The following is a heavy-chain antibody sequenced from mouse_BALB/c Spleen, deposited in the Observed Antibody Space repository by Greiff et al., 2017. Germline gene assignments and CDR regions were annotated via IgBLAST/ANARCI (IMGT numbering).Heavy chain of an antibody. D-gene: IGHD2-1*01. CDR1: GFNIKDTY. CDR3: ARGGIYYGNYGFFDY. J-gene: IGHJ2*02. V-gene: IGHV14-3*02. Sequence: VQLQQSGAELVKPGASVKLSCTASGFNIKDTYMHWVKQRPEQGLEWIGRIDPANGNTKYDPKFQGKATITADTSSNTAYLQLSSLTSEDTAVYYCARGGIYYGNYGFFDYWGQGTSLTVSS. CDR2: IDPANGNT.